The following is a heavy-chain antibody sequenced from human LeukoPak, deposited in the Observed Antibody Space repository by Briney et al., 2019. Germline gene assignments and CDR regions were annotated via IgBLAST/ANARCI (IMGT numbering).Heavy chain of an antibody. V-gene: IGHV4-39*01. CDR1: GGSVSSTTYY. CDR2: INYSGST. J-gene: IGHJ4*02. D-gene: IGHD3-10*01. CDR3: ARYVVYGSGKYYFDY. Sequence: PSETLSLTCSVSGGSVSSTTYYWSWIRQPPGKGLEWIASINYSGSTYYNPSLKSRVTISVDTSENQFSLKLSSVTAADTAVYYCARYVVYGSGKYYFDYWGQGTLVTVSS.